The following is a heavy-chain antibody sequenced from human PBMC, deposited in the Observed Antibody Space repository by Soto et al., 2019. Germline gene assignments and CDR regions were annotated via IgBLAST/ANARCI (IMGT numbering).Heavy chain of an antibody. CDR2: INHSGST. Sequence: SETLSLTCAVYGGSFSGYYWSWIRQPPGKGLEWIGEINHSGSTNYNPSLKSRVTISVDTSKNQFSLKLSSVTAADTAVYYFARARATVTTRGSIDYWGQGTLVTVSS. D-gene: IGHD4-17*01. J-gene: IGHJ4*02. CDR1: GGSFSGYY. CDR3: ARARATVTTRGSIDY. V-gene: IGHV4-34*01.